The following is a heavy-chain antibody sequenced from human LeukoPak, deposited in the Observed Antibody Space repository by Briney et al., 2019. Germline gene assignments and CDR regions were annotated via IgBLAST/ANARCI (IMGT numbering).Heavy chain of an antibody. CDR1: GSPITDYY. CDR2: MYYSGGS. D-gene: IGHD1-14*01. Sequence: PSETLSLTCDISGSPITDYYWRWIRLAPRRGLEWIGYMYYSGGSNSNPSLEGRVAMSADTSTNQFSLRLTSVTAADTAISYCARESPSTGNWVDPWGQGILVTVSS. V-gene: IGHV4-59*01. CDR3: ARESPSTGNWVDP. J-gene: IGHJ5*02.